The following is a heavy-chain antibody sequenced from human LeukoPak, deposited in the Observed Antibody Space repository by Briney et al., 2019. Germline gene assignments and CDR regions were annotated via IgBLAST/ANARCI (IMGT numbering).Heavy chain of an antibody. J-gene: IGHJ5*02. CDR1: GFTFSSYA. Sequence: PGGSLRLSCAASGFTFSSYAMHWVRQAPGKGLEWVAVISYDGSNKYYADSVKGRFTISRDNSKNTLYLQMNSLRAEDTAVYYCAKARDCSSTSCYTWAWFDPWGQGTLVTVSS. V-gene: IGHV3-30-3*01. CDR3: AKARDCSSTSCYTWAWFDP. D-gene: IGHD2-2*02. CDR2: ISYDGSNK.